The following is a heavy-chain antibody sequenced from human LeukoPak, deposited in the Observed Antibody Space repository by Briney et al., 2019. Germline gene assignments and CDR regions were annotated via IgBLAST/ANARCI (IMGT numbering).Heavy chain of an antibody. J-gene: IGHJ4*02. CDR1: GGSISSRNYY. Sequence: PSETLSLTCTVSGGSISSRNYYWGWIRQPPGKGLEWIGSIYYSGSTYYNPSLKSRVTISVDTSKNQFSLKLGSVTAADTAVYYCARDRGDGYNDFDYWGQGTLVTVSS. D-gene: IGHD5-24*01. V-gene: IGHV4-39*07. CDR3: ARDRGDGYNDFDY. CDR2: IYYSGST.